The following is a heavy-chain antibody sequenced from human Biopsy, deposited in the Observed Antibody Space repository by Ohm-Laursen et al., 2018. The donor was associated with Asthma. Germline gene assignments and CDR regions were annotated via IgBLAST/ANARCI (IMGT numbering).Heavy chain of an antibody. CDR2: ISFDGSNK. CDR1: GFTFSNYG. CDR3: AKDVFPGWELRRGPDY. D-gene: IGHD1-26*01. V-gene: IGHV3-30*18. J-gene: IGHJ4*02. Sequence: SLRLSCAAAGFTFSNYGMHWVRQAPGKGPDWVAVISFDGSNKNYTDSVKGRFTISRDNSRNMLHLQMNSLRAEDTAVYYCAKDVFPGWELRRGPDYWGQGTLVTVSS.